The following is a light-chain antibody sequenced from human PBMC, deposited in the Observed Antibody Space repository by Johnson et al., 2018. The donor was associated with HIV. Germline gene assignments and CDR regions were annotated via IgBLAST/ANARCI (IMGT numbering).Light chain of an antibody. V-gene: IGLV1-44*01. J-gene: IGLJ1*01. CDR1: SSKIGYNT. CDR2: SNN. Sequence: QSVLTQPPSASGTPGQRVTISCSGSSSKIGYNTVNWYQHLPGTAPKLLIYSNNQRPSGVPDRFSGSKSGTSASLAITGLRSEDAADYYCASGDDRLNGPYVCGSGTKVTVL. CDR3: ASGDDRLNGPYV.